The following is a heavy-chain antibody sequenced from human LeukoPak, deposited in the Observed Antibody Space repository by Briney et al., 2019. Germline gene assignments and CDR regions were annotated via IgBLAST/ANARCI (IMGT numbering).Heavy chain of an antibody. Sequence: SETLSLTCTVSGGSISSSSYYWGWIRQPPGKGLEWIGEINHSGSTNYNPSLKTRVTISVDTSKNQFSLKLSSLTAADTAVYYCARDRISQWLVRFDYWGQGTLVTVSS. J-gene: IGHJ4*02. V-gene: IGHV4-39*07. CDR1: GGSISSSSYY. CDR2: INHSGST. D-gene: IGHD6-19*01. CDR3: ARDRISQWLVRFDY.